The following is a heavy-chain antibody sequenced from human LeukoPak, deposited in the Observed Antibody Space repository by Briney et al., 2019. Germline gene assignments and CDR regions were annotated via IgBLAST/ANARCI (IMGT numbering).Heavy chain of an antibody. D-gene: IGHD6-19*01. CDR2: INTNTGNP. Sequence: ASVKDSCKAYGYTFTTYAMNWVRQAPGQGLEWMGWINTNTGNPTYAQGFTGRFVFSLDTSVSTAYLQISSLRAEDTAVYYCARYTSGYYRWFDPWGQGTLVTVSS. CDR1: GYTFTTYA. CDR3: ARYTSGYYRWFDP. J-gene: IGHJ5*02. V-gene: IGHV7-4-1*02.